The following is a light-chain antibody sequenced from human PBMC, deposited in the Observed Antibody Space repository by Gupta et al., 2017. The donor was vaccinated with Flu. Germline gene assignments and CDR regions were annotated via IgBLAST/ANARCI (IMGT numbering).Light chain of an antibody. J-gene: IGLJ1*01. CDR2: VNT. CDR3: QSFDSSLSGYV. CDR1: NSNIGAGYD. Sequence: SVLTPPPSVSGAPGPRITISCTGSNSNIGAGYDVNWYQQFPGRAPKVLLYVNTNRPSGVPDRFSGSKSGTSASLTITGLLAEDEADYFCQSFDSSLSGYVFGTGTKVTVL. V-gene: IGLV1-40*01.